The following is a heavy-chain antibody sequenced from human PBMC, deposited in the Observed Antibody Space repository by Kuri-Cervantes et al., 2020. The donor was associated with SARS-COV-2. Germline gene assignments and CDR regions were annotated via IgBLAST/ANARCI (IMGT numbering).Heavy chain of an antibody. CDR2: INPDGSYT. CDR1: GFTFSSYE. V-gene: IGHV3-74*01. Sequence: ETLSLTCAASGFTFSSYEMNWVRQAPGKGQVWVSRINPDGSYTNNADSVKGRFTLSRDNAKNMLFLQMNSLRAEDTAVYYCVRDGDHWNFDYWGQGTLVTVSS. D-gene: IGHD1-1*01. J-gene: IGHJ4*02. CDR3: VRDGDHWNFDY.